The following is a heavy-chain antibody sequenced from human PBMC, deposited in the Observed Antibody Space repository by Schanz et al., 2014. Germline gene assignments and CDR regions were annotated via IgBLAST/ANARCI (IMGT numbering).Heavy chain of an antibody. Sequence: QVQLVQSAPEVKKPGASVKVSCKASGYTFNNHGISWVRQAPGQGLEWMGWISAYNGHTTYAQKFQGRVTMTTDTSTSTVYMELSSLRSEDTAVYYCARDGEAAAGCDYWGQGTLVTVSS. CDR3: ARDGEAAAGCDY. CDR2: ISAYNGHT. V-gene: IGHV1-18*01. D-gene: IGHD6-13*01. J-gene: IGHJ4*02. CDR1: GYTFNNHG.